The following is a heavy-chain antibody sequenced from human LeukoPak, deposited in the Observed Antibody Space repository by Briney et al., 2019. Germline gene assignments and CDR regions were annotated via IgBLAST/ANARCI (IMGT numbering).Heavy chain of an antibody. Sequence: GGSLRLPCAASGFTFSSFWMHWVRQAPGKGLVWVSRISTGGSSTTYADSVKGRFTISRDHAKDTLYLQMNSLRAEDTAVYYCARDYCSTTSCLDYWGQGTLVTVSS. CDR3: ARDYCSTTSCLDY. CDR1: GFTFSSFW. CDR2: ISTGGSST. V-gene: IGHV3-74*01. J-gene: IGHJ4*02. D-gene: IGHD2-2*01.